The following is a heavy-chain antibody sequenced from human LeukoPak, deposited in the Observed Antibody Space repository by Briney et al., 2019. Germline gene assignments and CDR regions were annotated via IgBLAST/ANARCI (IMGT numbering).Heavy chain of an antibody. CDR2: IYDSGST. V-gene: IGHV4-59*01. D-gene: IGHD6-19*01. CDR1: GGSISSYY. J-gene: IGHJ4*02. CDR3: ARDPGGVAGFDY. Sequence: SETLSLTCTVSGGSISSYYWSWIRQPPGKGLEWIGYIYDSGSTNYNPSLKSRVTISVDTSKNQFSLKLASVTAADTAVYYCARDPGGVAGFDYWGQGTLVTVSS.